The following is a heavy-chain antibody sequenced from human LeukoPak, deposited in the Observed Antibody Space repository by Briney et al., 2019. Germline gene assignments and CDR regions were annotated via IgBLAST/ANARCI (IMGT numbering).Heavy chain of an antibody. Sequence: GGSLRLSCAASGFTFSSYGMHWVRQAPGKGLEWVSSISSSSSYIYYADSVKGRFTISRDNAKNSLYLQMNSLRAEDTAVYYCARESPPLYCSSTSCSNGFDYWGQGTLVTVSS. V-gene: IGHV3-21*01. CDR3: ARESPPLYCSSTSCSNGFDY. J-gene: IGHJ4*02. CDR1: GFTFSSYG. CDR2: ISSSSSYI. D-gene: IGHD2-2*01.